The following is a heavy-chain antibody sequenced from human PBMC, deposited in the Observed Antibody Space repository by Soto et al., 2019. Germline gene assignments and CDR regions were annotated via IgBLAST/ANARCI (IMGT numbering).Heavy chain of an antibody. CDR1: GGSISSGGYY. CDR2: IYYSGST. J-gene: IGHJ6*02. V-gene: IGHV4-31*03. Sequence: PSETLSLTCTVSGGSISSGGYYWSWIRQHPGKGLEWIGYIYYSGSTYYNPSLKSRVTISVDTSKNQFSLKLSSVTAADTAVYYCERSYDYDILTVYGYGMDVWGQGTTVTVSS. D-gene: IGHD3-9*01. CDR3: ERSYDYDILTVYGYGMDV.